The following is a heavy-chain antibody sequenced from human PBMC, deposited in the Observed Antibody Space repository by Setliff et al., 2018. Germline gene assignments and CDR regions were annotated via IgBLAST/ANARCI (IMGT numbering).Heavy chain of an antibody. Sequence: SETLSLTCNVSGGSISSTGYYWAWIRQPPGKGLEWIGNVYYTGITYYNPSLKSRVTISADTSKNQFSLKLTSVTAADTAVYYCARAFIVAPTLFFRRRKGNYMDVCGKGTTVTVSS. CDR3: ARAFIVAPTLFFRRRKGNYMDV. D-gene: IGHD2-21*01. V-gene: IGHV4-39*07. J-gene: IGHJ6*03. CDR1: GGSISSTGYY. CDR2: VYYTGIT.